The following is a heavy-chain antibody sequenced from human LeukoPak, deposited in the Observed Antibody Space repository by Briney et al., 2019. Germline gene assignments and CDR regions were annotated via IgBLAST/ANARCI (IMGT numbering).Heavy chain of an antibody. J-gene: IGHJ3*02. CDR3: ARDVVGDLVGAFDI. CDR1: GFIFSSYS. Sequence: GGSLRLSCAASGFIFSSYSMNWVRQAPGKGLEWVSSFSGSSSFKFYAESLKGRFTITRDNAKNSLYLQMNSLRAEDTAVYYCARDVVGDLVGAFDIWGQGTMVTVSS. V-gene: IGHV3-21*01. D-gene: IGHD2-15*01. CDR2: FSGSSSFK.